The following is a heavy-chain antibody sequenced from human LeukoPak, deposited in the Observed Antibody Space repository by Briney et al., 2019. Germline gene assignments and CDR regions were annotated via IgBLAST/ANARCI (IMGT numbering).Heavy chain of an antibody. CDR3: ARDRFSVVVPAATVDAFDI. Sequence: SVKVSCKASGGTFSSYAISWVRQAPGQGLEWMGGIIPIFGTANYAQKFQGRVTITADESTSTAYMELSSLRSEDTAVYYCARDRFSVVVPAATVDAFDIWGQGTMVTVSS. CDR2: IIPIFGTA. CDR1: GGTFSSYA. V-gene: IGHV1-69*13. J-gene: IGHJ3*02. D-gene: IGHD2-2*01.